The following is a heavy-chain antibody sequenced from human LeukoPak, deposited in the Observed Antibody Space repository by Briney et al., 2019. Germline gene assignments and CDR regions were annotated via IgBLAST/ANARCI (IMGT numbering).Heavy chain of an antibody. CDR2: TYYRSKWSN. CDR1: GDTVSSNSAA. Sequence: SQTLSLTCAISGDTVSSNSAAWNWIRQSPSRGLEWLGRTYYRSKWSNDYAVSVKSRITINPDTSKNQFSLQLNSVTPEDTAVYYCARDLYRIVVVPHYFDYWGQGTLVTVSS. J-gene: IGHJ4*02. D-gene: IGHD3-22*01. CDR3: ARDLYRIVVVPHYFDY. V-gene: IGHV6-1*01.